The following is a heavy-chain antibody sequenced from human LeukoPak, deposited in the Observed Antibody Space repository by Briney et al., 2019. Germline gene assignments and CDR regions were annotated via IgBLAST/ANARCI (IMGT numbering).Heavy chain of an antibody. J-gene: IGHJ4*02. CDR2: IYHSGST. CDR3: ARRLYIAAAGIPSPFFDY. D-gene: IGHD6-13*01. CDR1: GYSISSGYY. V-gene: IGHV4-38-2*01. Sequence: PSETLSLTCAVSGYSISSGYYWGWIRQPPGKGLEWIGSIYHSGSTYYNPSLKSRVTIFVDTSKNQFSLKLSSVTAADTAVYYCARRLYIAAAGIPSPFFDYWGQGTLVTVSS.